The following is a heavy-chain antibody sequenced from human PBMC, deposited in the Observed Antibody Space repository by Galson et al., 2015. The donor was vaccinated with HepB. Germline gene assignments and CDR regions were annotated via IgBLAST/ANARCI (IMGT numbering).Heavy chain of an antibody. Sequence: SLRLSCAASGFTFSSYSMNWVRQAPGKGLEWVSSISSSSSYIYYADSVKGRFTISRDNAKNSLYLQMNSLRAEDTAVYYCARDIVPVTFLENYYYYYYGMDVWGQGTTVTVSS. CDR2: ISSSSSYI. D-gene: IGHD3-3*01. CDR1: GFTFSSYS. J-gene: IGHJ6*02. V-gene: IGHV3-21*01. CDR3: ARDIVPVTFLENYYYYYYGMDV.